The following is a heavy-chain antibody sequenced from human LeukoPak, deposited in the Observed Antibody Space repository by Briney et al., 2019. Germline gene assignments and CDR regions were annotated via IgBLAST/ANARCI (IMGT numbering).Heavy chain of an antibody. CDR2: IHYSGTA. CDR1: GYSISSGYS. CDR3: ARHLVSSLPTGLDY. J-gene: IGHJ4*02. V-gene: IGHV4-59*08. D-gene: IGHD3-9*01. Sequence: PSETLSLTCTVSGYSISSGYSWSWIRQPPGKGLEYIGYIHYSGTANYTPSLRSRVTISVDTSKNQFSLTLTSVTAGDTAVYYCARHLVSSLPTGLDYWGQGALVTVSS.